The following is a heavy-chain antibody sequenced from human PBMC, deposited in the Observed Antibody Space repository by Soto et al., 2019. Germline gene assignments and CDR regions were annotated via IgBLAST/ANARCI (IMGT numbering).Heavy chain of an antibody. CDR2: IYPGDSDT. CDR1: GYTFTNYW. CDR3: AASIFYYGMDV. V-gene: IGHV5-51*01. J-gene: IGHJ6*02. Sequence: GESLKISCKGSGYTFTNYWIGWVRQMPGKGLEWMGIIYPGDSDTKYNPSFQVQVTISADKSITTTYLQWSSLKASDTAIYYCAASIFYYGMDVWGQGTTVTVS.